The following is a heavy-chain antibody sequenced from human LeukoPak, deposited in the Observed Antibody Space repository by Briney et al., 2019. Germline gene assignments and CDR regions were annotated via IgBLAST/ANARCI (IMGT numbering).Heavy chain of an antibody. CDR2: ISSSSSYI. CDR1: GFTFSSYS. J-gene: IGHJ3*02. CDR3: ASPWEHGPFDI. D-gene: IGHD1-26*01. Sequence: GGSLRLSCAASGFTFSSYSMNWVRQAPGKGLEWVSFISSSSSYIYYADSVKGRFTISRDTAKNSLYLQMNSLRAEDTAVYYCASPWEHGPFDIWGQGTMVTVSS. V-gene: IGHV3-21*01.